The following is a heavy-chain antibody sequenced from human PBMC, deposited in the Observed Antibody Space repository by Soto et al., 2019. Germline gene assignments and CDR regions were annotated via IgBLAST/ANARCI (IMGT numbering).Heavy chain of an antibody. Sequence: QVQLVESGGGVVQPGRSLRLSCAASGFTFSSYGMHWVRQAPGKGLEWVAVISYDGSNKYYADSVKGRFTISRDNSKNTLYLQMNSLRAEDTAVYYCAKSRSWYFDLWGRGTLVTVSS. J-gene: IGHJ2*01. CDR1: GFTFSSYG. CDR2: ISYDGSNK. V-gene: IGHV3-30*18. CDR3: AKSRSWYFDL.